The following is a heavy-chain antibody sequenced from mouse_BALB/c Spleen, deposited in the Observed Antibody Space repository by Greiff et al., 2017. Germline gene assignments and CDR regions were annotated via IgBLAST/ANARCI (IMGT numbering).Heavy chain of an antibody. CDR3: ARGNGNYVSIDD. CDR2: IDPYYGGT. D-gene: IGHD2-1*01. CDR1: GYSFTGYN. Sequence: QLQQSGPELVKPGASLHISCTASGYSFTGYNMTWVKQSNGKSLEWIRNIDPYYGGTSYNQKFKGKATLTVDKSSSTAYMQLKSLTSEDSAVYDCARGNGNYVSIDDWGQGTAVTVSA. V-gene: IGHV1-39*01. J-gene: IGHJ3*01.